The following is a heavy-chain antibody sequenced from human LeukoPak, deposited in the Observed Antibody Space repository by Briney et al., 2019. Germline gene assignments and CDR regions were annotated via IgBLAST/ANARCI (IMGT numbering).Heavy chain of an antibody. D-gene: IGHD3-10*01. Sequence: GASVKVSCKASGYTFTSYYMHWVRQAPGQGLEWMGIIDPSDGSTSYAQKFQGRVTMTRDTSTSTVYMELSSLRSDDTAVYYCARSVYGSRAFDIWGQGTMVTVSS. CDR1: GYTFTSYY. J-gene: IGHJ3*02. CDR3: ARSVYGSRAFDI. V-gene: IGHV1-46*01. CDR2: IDPSDGST.